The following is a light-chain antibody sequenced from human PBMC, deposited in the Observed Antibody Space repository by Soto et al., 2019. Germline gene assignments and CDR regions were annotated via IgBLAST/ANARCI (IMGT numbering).Light chain of an antibody. V-gene: IGKV3-20*01. CDR2: GAS. J-gene: IGKJ4*01. Sequence: EIVLTQSPGTLSLSPGERATLSCRASQSFHTNYLAWYQHRPGQAPRLLIYGASIRATGIPDRFSGSGSGTDFTLTISRLEPEDFAVYYCQQYGSSPLTFGGGTKVEIK. CDR1: QSFHTNY. CDR3: QQYGSSPLT.